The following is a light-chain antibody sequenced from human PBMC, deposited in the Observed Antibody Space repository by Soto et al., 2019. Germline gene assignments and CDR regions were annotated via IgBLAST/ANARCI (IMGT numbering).Light chain of an antibody. CDR1: QSISNW. J-gene: IGKJ1*01. CDR2: KAY. V-gene: IGKV1-5*03. CDR3: QQYNTWT. Sequence: DIQMTQSPSTVSASIGDRVTITCRASQSISNWLAWYQQKPGKAPKLLIYKAYSLESGVPSRFSGSGSGTEFTLTISRLQPDDFATYYCQQYNTWTFDQGTKVAIK.